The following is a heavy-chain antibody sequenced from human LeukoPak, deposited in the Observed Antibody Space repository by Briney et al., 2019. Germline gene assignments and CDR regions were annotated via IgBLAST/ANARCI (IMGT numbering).Heavy chain of an antibody. J-gene: IGHJ6*03. CDR3: ARNEWELLWGFYYYYYMDV. CDR2: ISGSGVST. CDR1: GFTFSSYA. Sequence: GGSLRLSCAASGFTFSSYAMSWVRQAPGKGLEWVSAISGSGVSTHYADSVKGRFTISRDNAKNSLYLQMNSLRAEDTAVYYCARNEWELLWGFYYYYYMDVWGKGTTVTVSS. D-gene: IGHD1-26*01. V-gene: IGHV3-23*01.